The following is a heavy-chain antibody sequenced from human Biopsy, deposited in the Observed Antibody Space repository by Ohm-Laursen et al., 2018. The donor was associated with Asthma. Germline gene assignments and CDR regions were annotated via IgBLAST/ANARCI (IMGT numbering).Heavy chain of an antibody. J-gene: IGHJ3*02. D-gene: IGHD1-26*01. CDR1: GGSITSFY. V-gene: IGHV4-59*08. CDR3: ARQKLVAAEGPFDM. CDR2: IYFSGNT. Sequence: GTLSLTCTVSGGSITSFYWSWIRQPPGRGLEWIGYIYFSGNTNYNPSLKSRVAISVDTSKNQFSLKLSSVTAADTAVYYCARQKLVAAEGPFDMWGQGTMVIVSS.